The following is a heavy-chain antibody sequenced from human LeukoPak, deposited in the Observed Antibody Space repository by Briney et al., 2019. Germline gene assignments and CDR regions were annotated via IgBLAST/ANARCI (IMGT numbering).Heavy chain of an antibody. CDR2: ISGSGGST. V-gene: IGHV3-23*01. CDR1: GFTFTSYA. J-gene: IGHJ4*02. D-gene: IGHD3-10*01. Sequence: PGGSLRLSCAASGFTFTSYAMSSVRPAPGKRLGWVSAISGSGGSTYYADAVKGRFTISRDDSKNTLYLQMNSLRAEDTAVYYCAKAADVLLWFGEPGGYYFDYWGQGTLVTVSS. CDR3: AKAADVLLWFGEPGGYYFDY.